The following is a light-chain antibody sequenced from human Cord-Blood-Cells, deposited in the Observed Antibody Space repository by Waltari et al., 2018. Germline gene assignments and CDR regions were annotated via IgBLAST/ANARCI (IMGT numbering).Light chain of an antibody. CDR3: SSYTSSSTLV. J-gene: IGLJ2*01. V-gene: IGLV2-14*01. CDR1: SSDVGGYNY. Sequence: QSALTQPASVSGSPGQSITISCTGTSSDVGGYNYVSWYQQHPGKAPKLRIYDVSNRPSGVSNRFSVSKSGNTASLTISGLQAEDEADYYCSSYTSSSTLVFGGGTKLTVL. CDR2: DVS.